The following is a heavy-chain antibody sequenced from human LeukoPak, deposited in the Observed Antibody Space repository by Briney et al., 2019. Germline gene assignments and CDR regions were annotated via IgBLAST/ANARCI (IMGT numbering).Heavy chain of an antibody. CDR3: ARAGGPDYDSSGYYYGY. D-gene: IGHD3-22*01. CDR1: GGTFSSYA. Sequence: ASVKVSCKASGGTFSSYAISWVRQAPGQGLEWMGGIIPIFGTANYAQKFQGRVTITTDESTSTAYMELSSLRSEGTAVYYCARAGGPDYDSSGYYYGYWGQGTLVTVSS. J-gene: IGHJ4*02. V-gene: IGHV1-69*05. CDR2: IIPIFGTA.